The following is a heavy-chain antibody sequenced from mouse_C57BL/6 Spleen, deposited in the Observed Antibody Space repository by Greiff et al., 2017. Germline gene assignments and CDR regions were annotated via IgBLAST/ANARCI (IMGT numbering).Heavy chain of an antibody. Sequence: QVHVKQSGAELVRPGASVTLSCKASGYTFTDYEMHWVKQTPVHGLEWIGAIDPETGGTAYNQKFKGKAILTADKSSSTAYMELRSLTSEDSAVYYCTRSKTAQASRGAMDYWGQGTSVTVSS. J-gene: IGHJ4*01. D-gene: IGHD3-2*02. CDR3: TRSKTAQASRGAMDY. CDR1: GYTFTDYE. V-gene: IGHV1-15*01. CDR2: IDPETGGT.